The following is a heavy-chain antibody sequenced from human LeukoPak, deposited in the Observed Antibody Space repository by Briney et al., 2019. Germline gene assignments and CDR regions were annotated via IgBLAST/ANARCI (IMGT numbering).Heavy chain of an antibody. V-gene: IGHV3-11*04. CDR2: ISSSGSTI. J-gene: IGHJ4*02. Sequence: PGGSLRLSCAASGFTFSDYYMSWIRQAPGKGLEWVSYISSSGSTIYYADSVEGRFTISRDNAKNSLYLQMNSLRAEDTAVYYCARVAQDIVVVPAYYFDYWGQGTLVTVSS. CDR1: GFTFSDYY. CDR3: ARVAQDIVVVPAYYFDY. D-gene: IGHD2-2*01.